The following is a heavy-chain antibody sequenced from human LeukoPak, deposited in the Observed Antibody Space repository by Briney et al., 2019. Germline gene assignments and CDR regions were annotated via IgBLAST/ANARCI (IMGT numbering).Heavy chain of an antibody. Sequence: ASVKVSCKASGYTFTSYYMHWVRQAPGQGLEWMGIINPSGDGTSYPQKFQGRVTLARDTSTSTIYMELSSLRSEDTAIYYCAKETPNTGYFDPWGQGTLVTVSS. CDR3: AKETPNTGYFDP. V-gene: IGHV1-46*01. D-gene: IGHD6-25*01. CDR2: INPSGDGT. J-gene: IGHJ5*02. CDR1: GYTFTSYY.